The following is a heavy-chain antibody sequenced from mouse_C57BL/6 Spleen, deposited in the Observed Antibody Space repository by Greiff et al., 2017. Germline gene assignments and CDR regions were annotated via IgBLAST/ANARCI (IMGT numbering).Heavy chain of an antibody. CDR2: IDPNGGGT. Sequence: QVQLQPGAELVKPGASVKLSCKASGYTFTSYWMHWVKQRPGRGLEWLGRIDPNGGGTKYNEKFKSKATLTVDKPSSTAYMQLSSLTSEDSAVYYCARDYGYFDVWGTGTTVTVSS. J-gene: IGHJ1*03. V-gene: IGHV1-72*01. CDR3: ARDYGYFDV. CDR1: GYTFTSYW.